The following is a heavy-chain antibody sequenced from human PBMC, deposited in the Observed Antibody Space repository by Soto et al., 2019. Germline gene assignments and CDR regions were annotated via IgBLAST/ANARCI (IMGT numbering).Heavy chain of an antibody. CDR3: ARGISKYSSWYEPHTWFDA. V-gene: IGHV4-30-4*01. CDR2: LYFNGGT. Sequence: QVQLQESGPGLVKPSQTLSLTCTVSGGPINSPDYYWTWIRQSPGKGLEWIGYLYFNGGTQYNPSLRTPVSMSLDKSKKHFSLKMRSVTAADTAVYYCARGISKYSSWYEPHTWFDAWGPGVLVTVSS. CDR1: GGPINSPDYY. D-gene: IGHD6-13*01. J-gene: IGHJ5*02.